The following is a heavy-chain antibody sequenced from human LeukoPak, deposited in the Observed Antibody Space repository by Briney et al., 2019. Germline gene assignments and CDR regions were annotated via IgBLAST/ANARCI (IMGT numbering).Heavy chain of an antibody. CDR2: INSDGSNT. J-gene: IGHJ4*02. V-gene: IGHV3-74*01. Sequence: GGSLRLSCAASGFTLSTYWMHWVRQAPEKGLVWVSRINSDGSNTDYADSVKGRFTISRDNAKNTLYLQMNSLRAEDTAVYYCARDSYSCSSRDYWGQGTLVTVSS. CDR3: ARDSYSCSSRDY. D-gene: IGHD6-6*01. CDR1: GFTLSTYW.